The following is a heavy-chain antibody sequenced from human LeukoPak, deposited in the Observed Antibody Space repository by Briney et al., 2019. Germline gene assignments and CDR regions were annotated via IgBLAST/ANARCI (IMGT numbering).Heavy chain of an antibody. D-gene: IGHD3-10*01. V-gene: IGHV3-23*01. Sequence: GRSLRLSCAASGFTFNIYAMNWVRQAPGKGLEWVSSISGNGDSTYYADSVTGRFTISRDNSNNTLYLQMNSLRAEDTAVYYCAKRSGSYYRPFDYWGQGTLVTVSS. CDR3: AKRSGSYYRPFDY. CDR2: ISGNGDST. J-gene: IGHJ4*02. CDR1: GFTFNIYA.